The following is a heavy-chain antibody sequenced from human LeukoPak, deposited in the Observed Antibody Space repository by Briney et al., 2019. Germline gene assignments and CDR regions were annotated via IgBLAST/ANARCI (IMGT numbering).Heavy chain of an antibody. CDR2: IRYDGSNK. D-gene: IGHD2-2*01. Sequence: PGGSLRLSCAASGFTFSSYGMHWVRQAPGKGLEWVTFIRYDGSNKYYADSVKGRFTISRDNSKNTLYLQMNSLRAEDTAVYYCARDHLKRSSTSSGWFDPWGQGTLVTVSS. V-gene: IGHV3-30*02. CDR1: GFTFSSYG. J-gene: IGHJ5*02. CDR3: ARDHLKRSSTSSGWFDP.